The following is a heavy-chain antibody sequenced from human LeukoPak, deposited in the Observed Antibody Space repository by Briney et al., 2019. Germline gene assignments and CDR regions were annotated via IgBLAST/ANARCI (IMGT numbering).Heavy chain of an antibody. CDR3: ARSIEYTPYDY. CDR1: GGSISSSSYY. D-gene: IGHD6-6*01. Sequence: SETLSLTCTVSGGSISSSSYYWGWIRQPPGKGLEWIGSIYYSGSTYYNPSLKSRVTISVDRSKNQFSLKLSSVTAADTAVYYCARSIEYTPYDYWGQGTLVTVSS. V-gene: IGHV4-39*07. J-gene: IGHJ4*02. CDR2: IYYSGST.